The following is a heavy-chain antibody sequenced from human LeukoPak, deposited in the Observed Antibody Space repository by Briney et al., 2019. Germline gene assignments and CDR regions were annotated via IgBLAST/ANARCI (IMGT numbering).Heavy chain of an antibody. CDR3: ARDRMVQGVIIDDYYYYYYMDV. D-gene: IGHD3-10*01. Sequence: SETLSLTCTVSGGSISSGGYYWSWIRQHPGKGLERIGYIYYSGSTYYNPSLKSRVTISVDTSKNQFSLKLSSVTAADTAVYYCARDRMVQGVIIDDYYYYYYMDVWGKGTTVTVSS. CDR2: IYYSGST. CDR1: GGSISSGGYY. V-gene: IGHV4-31*03. J-gene: IGHJ6*03.